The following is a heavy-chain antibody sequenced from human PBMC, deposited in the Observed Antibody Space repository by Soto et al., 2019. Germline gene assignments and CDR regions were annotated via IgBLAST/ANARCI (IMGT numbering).Heavy chain of an antibody. CDR3: TRHPTLTEAFDI. CDR2: IFPGDSDT. V-gene: IGHV5-51*01. CDR1: GYSFTNYW. D-gene: IGHD1-1*01. J-gene: IGHJ3*02. Sequence: GESLKISCKGSGYSFTNYWIGWVRQMPGKGLEWMGIIFPGDSDTRYSPSSQGQVTISADKSISTAYLQWSSLQASDTAMFYCTRHPTLTEAFDICGQGTMVTVSS.